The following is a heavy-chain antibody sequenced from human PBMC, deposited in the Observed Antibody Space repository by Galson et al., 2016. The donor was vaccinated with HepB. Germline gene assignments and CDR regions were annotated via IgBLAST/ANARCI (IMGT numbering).Heavy chain of an antibody. Sequence: SVKVSCKASGYTFTGYYIHWVRQAPGQGLEWMAWLSANSGATNYAQRFQGWVTMTRDTSISTAYMELTSLKSDATAIYYCATSTGYRSGWGAFDIWGQGTMVTVSS. D-gene: IGHD6-25*01. V-gene: IGHV1-2*04. CDR3: ATSTGYRSGWGAFDI. CDR2: LSANSGAT. J-gene: IGHJ3*02. CDR1: GYTFTGYY.